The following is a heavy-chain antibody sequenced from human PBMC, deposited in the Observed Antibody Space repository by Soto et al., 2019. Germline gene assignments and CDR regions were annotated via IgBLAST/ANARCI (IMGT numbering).Heavy chain of an antibody. J-gene: IGHJ5*02. V-gene: IGHV4-39*01. CDR2: IYYSGST. CDR3: ARPSSGWYLGWFDP. CDR1: GGSISSSSYY. Sequence: QLQLQESGPGLVKPSETLSLTCTVSGGSISSSSYYWGWIRQPPGKGLEWIGSIYYSGSTYYNPSLKSRVTISVDTSKNQFSLKLSSVTAADTAVYYCARPSSGWYLGWFDPWGQGTLVTVSS. D-gene: IGHD6-19*01.